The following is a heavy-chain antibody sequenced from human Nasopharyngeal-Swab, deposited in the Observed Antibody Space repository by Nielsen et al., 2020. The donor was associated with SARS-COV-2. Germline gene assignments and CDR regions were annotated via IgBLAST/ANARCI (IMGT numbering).Heavy chain of an antibody. D-gene: IGHD2-15*01. Sequence: SETLSLTCTVSGGSISSGGYYWSRIRQHPGKGLEWIGYIYYSGSTYYNPSLKSRVTISVDTSKNQFSLKLSSVTAADTAVYYCARVLTRNLVVALVLDAFDIWGQGTMVTVSS. CDR2: IYYSGST. CDR3: ARVLTRNLVVALVLDAFDI. CDR1: GGSISSGGYY. V-gene: IGHV4-31*03. J-gene: IGHJ3*02.